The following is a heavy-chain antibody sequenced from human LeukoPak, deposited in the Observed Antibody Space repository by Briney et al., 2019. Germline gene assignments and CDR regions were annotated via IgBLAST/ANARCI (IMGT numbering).Heavy chain of an antibody. CDR1: GGSFSGYY. CDR3: ARGSRGLLPF. J-gene: IGHJ4*02. D-gene: IGHD3-22*01. CDR2: INHSGST. Sequence: SETLSLTCADYGGSFSGYYWSWIRQPPGKGLEWIGEINHSGSTNYNPSLKSRVTISVDTSKNQFSLKLSSVTAADTAVYYCARGSRGLLPFWGQGTLVTVSS. V-gene: IGHV4-34*01.